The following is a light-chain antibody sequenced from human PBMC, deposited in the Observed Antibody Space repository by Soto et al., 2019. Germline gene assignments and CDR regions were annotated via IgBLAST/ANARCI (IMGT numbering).Light chain of an antibody. CDR3: QQYNTHSGT. Sequence: MTQSPATLPVSPGDIATLSCRASQTVNAWLAWYQHKPGKAPEPLIYDASTLESGVPARFSGSRSGTEFNLTISSLQPDDIGTYYCQQYNTHSGTFGQGTKVDIK. J-gene: IGKJ1*01. CDR2: DAS. CDR1: QTVNAW. V-gene: IGKV1-5*01.